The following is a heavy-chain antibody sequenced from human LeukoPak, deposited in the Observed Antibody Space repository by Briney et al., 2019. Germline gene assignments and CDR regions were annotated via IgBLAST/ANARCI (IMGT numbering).Heavy chain of an antibody. V-gene: IGHV4-34*01. CDR3: ARLTLTPDY. CDR2: INHSGST. J-gene: IGHJ4*02. D-gene: IGHD1-14*01. Sequence: SETLSLTCAVYAESFSDYYWSWIRQPPGKGLEWIGEINHSGSTNYNPSLKTRVTISVDTSKNQFSLKLSSVTAADTAVYYCARLTLTPDYWGQGTLVTVSS. CDR1: AESFSDYY.